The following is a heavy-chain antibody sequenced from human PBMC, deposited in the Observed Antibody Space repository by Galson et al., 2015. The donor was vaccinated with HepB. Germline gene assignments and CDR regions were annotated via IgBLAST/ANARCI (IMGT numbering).Heavy chain of an antibody. CDR2: IIPIFGTA. V-gene: IGHV1-69*13. Sequence: SVKVSCKASGGTFSSYAISWVRQAPGQGLEWMGGIIPIFGTANYAQKFQGRVTITADESTSTAYMELSSLRSEDTAVYYCARGELGPFGWFDPWGQGTLVTVSS. J-gene: IGHJ5*02. D-gene: IGHD3-10*01. CDR3: ARGELGPFGWFDP. CDR1: GGTFSSYA.